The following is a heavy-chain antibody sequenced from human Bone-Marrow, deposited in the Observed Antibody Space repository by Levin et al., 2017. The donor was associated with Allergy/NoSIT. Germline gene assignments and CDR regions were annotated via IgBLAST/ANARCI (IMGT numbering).Heavy chain of an antibody. CDR1: GFTVGNNY. V-gene: IGHV3-66*01. Sequence: GESLKISCAASGFTVGNNYVAWVRQAPGKGLDWISVIYSGVGTYYADSVKGRFTISRDKSKNTVYLQMNSLRVEDTAVYYCSSAPGFSDYWGQGTLVTVSS. CDR2: IYSGVGT. J-gene: IGHJ4*02. CDR3: SSAPGFSDY.